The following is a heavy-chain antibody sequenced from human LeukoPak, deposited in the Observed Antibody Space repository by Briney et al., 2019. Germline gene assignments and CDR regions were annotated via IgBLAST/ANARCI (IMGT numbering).Heavy chain of an antibody. CDR1: GGTFISYA. Sequence: SVKVSCKGSGGTFISYAISWVRQAPGQGLEGMGRIIPILGIANYAQKFQGRGTITTDKSTSTAYIELSSLSSEDTAVYYCARHHCSGGSCYFDCWGQGTLVTVSS. CDR3: ARHHCSGGSCYFDC. D-gene: IGHD2-15*01. CDR2: IIPILGIA. V-gene: IGHV1-69*04. J-gene: IGHJ4*02.